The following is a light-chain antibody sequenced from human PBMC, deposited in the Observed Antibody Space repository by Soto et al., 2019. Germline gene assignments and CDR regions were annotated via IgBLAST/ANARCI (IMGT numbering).Light chain of an antibody. CDR3: QQYNTFST. V-gene: IGKV1-5*01. Sequence: DIQMTQSPSTLSASVGDRVTITCRASQTISSWLAWYQQKPGKAPNLLIYDASTLERGVPSRFSGSGSGTEFTLTISSLQPDDFATYYCQQYNTFSTFGQGTKVDIK. CDR2: DAS. J-gene: IGKJ1*01. CDR1: QTISSW.